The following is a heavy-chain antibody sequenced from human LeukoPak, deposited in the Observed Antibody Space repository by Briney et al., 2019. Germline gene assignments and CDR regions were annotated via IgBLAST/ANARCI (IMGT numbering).Heavy chain of an antibody. D-gene: IGHD2-15*01. CDR2: IYYSGST. J-gene: IGHJ5*02. CDR1: GGSISSYY. CDR3: ARGVLMVVGNPAGWFDP. Sequence: SETLSLTCTVSGGSISSYYWSWIRQPPGKGLEWIGYIYYSGSTNYNPSLKSRVTISVDTSKNQFSLKLSSVTAADTAVYYCARGVLMVVGNPAGWFDPWGQGTLVTVSS. V-gene: IGHV4-59*01.